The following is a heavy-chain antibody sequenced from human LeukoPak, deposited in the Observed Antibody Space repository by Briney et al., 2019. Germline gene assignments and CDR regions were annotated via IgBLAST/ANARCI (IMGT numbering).Heavy chain of an antibody. J-gene: IGHJ5*02. V-gene: IGHV1-8*02. D-gene: IGHD2-15*01. CDR1: GYTFTSYG. Sequence: ASVKVSCKASGYTFTSYGISWVRQAPGQGLEWMGWMNPNSGNTGYAQKFQGRVTMTRNTSISTAYMELSSLRSEDTAVYYCARVSYCSGGSCYSNWFDPWGQGTLVTVSS. CDR2: MNPNSGNT. CDR3: ARVSYCSGGSCYSNWFDP.